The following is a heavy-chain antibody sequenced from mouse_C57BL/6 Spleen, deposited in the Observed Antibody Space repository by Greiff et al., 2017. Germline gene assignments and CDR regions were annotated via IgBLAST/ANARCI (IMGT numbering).Heavy chain of an antibody. D-gene: IGHD2-4*01. CDR2: INPNNGGS. V-gene: IGHV1-18*01. J-gene: IGHJ2*01. CDR1: GYTFTDYN. CDR3: ARGDYARWYFDY. Sequence: VQLQQSGPELVKPGASVKIPCKASGYTFTDYNMDWVKQSHGKSLEWIGDINPNNGGSIYNQKFKGKATLTVDKSSSTAYMELRSLTSEDTAVYYCARGDYARWYFDYWGQGTTRTVSS.